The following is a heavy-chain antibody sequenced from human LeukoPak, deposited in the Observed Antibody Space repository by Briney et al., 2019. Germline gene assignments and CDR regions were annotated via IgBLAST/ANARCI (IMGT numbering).Heavy chain of an antibody. J-gene: IGHJ5*02. Sequence: ASVKVSCKASGYTFTSYGISWVRQAPGQGLEWMGWISAYNGNTNYAQKLQGRVTMTTDTSTSTAYMELSSLRSEDMAVYYCARGGYCSGGSCYTKNWFDPWGQGTLVTVSS. CDR1: GYTFTSYG. CDR2: ISAYNGNT. V-gene: IGHV1-18*03. D-gene: IGHD2-15*01. CDR3: ARGGYCSGGSCYTKNWFDP.